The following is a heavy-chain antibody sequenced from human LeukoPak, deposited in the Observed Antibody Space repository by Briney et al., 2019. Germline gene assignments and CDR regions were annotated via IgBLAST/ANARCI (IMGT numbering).Heavy chain of an antibody. V-gene: IGHV3-23*01. CDR2: ISGSGGST. CDR1: GFTFSSYA. Sequence: GGSLRLSCAASGFTFSSYAMSWVRQAPGKGVEWVSAISGSGGSTYYADSVKGRFTISRDNAKNSLDLQMSSLRPEDTALYYCVKDKHRDGYTYGVYDSWGQGTLITVSS. J-gene: IGHJ5*01. D-gene: IGHD5-18*01. CDR3: VKDKHRDGYTYGVYDS.